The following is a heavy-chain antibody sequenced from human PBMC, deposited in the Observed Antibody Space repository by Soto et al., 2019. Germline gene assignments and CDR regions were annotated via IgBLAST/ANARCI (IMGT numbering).Heavy chain of an antibody. CDR3: ARVPGDYGSADYGMDV. Sequence: QVQLVESGGGVVQPGRSLRLSCAASGFTFSSYGMHWVRQAPGKGLEWVAVIWYDRSNKYYADSVKGRFTISRDNSKNTLYLQMNSLRAEDTAVYYCARVPGDYGSADYGMDVWGQGTTVTVSS. D-gene: IGHD4-17*01. CDR1: GFTFSSYG. V-gene: IGHV3-33*01. J-gene: IGHJ6*02. CDR2: IWYDRSNK.